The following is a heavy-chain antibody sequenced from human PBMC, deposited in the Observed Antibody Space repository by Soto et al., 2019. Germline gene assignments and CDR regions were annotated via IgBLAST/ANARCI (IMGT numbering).Heavy chain of an antibody. D-gene: IGHD3-9*01. CDR2: IYYSGST. V-gene: IGHV4-59*01. J-gene: IGHJ4*02. Sequence: ETLSLTCTVSGGSISSYYWSWIRQPPGKGLEWIGYIYYSGSTNYNPSLKGRVTISVDTSKNQFSLKLSSVTAADTAVYYCARAYRYYDILTGYYLRIFDYWGQGTLVTVSS. CDR1: GGSISSYY. CDR3: ARAYRYYDILTGYYLRIFDY.